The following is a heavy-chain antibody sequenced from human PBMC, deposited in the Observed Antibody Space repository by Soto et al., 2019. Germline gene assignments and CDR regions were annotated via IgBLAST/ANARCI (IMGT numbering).Heavy chain of an antibody. V-gene: IGHV5-51*01. CDR1: GYTSTSKW. J-gene: IGHJ4*02. D-gene: IGHD6-19*01. Sequence: PGESLKISCKASGYTSTSKWIAWVRQMPGKGLEWMAIVYPFDSDTRYSPSFQGQVTISADKSINTAYLQWSSLRASDTAIYYCARPDSNGWYDYWGQGTPVTVSS. CDR3: ARPDSNGWYDY. CDR2: VYPFDSDT.